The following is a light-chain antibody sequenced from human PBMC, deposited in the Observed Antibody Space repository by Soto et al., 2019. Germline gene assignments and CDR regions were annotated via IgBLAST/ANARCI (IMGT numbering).Light chain of an antibody. CDR2: AAS. CDR1: QSISSY. V-gene: IGKV1-39*01. J-gene: IGKJ5*01. Sequence: DLQMTQSPSTLSASLGDRVTIXXRASQSISSYVNGYQQKPGQAPQLXSDAASSLQRWGPSMSSGSGSGTYFTLTSSSLQPEDFATYSCPQSYSTTITFGQGTRLEIK. CDR3: PQSYSTTIT.